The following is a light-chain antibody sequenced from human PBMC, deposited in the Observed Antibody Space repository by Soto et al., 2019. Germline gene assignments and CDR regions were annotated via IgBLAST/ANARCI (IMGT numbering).Light chain of an antibody. J-gene: IGKJ1*01. CDR1: QSINIY. V-gene: IGKV1-39*01. CDR2: AAS. Sequence: DIQVTQSPATLSASVGDRVTITCRASQSINIYLAWYRQKPGKAPKLLIYAASSLQTGVPSRFSGSGSGTDFSLTISSLQPEDFSTYYCQQSYSTPRTFGQGTKV. CDR3: QQSYSTPRT.